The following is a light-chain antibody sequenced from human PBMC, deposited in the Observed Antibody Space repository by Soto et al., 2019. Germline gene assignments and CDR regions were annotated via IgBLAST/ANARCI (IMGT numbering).Light chain of an antibody. V-gene: IGKV2-28*01. CDR2: LGS. CDR1: QSLLAGNGYNY. CDR3: MQDLQTPFT. Sequence: DIVMTQSPLSLSVTPGQPASISCRSSQSLLAGNGYNYLDWYLQKPGQSPQLLVYLGSNRAAGVPDRFSGSVSGTDFTLKISRVEAEDVGVYYCMQDLQTPFTFGGGTKVEIK. J-gene: IGKJ4*01.